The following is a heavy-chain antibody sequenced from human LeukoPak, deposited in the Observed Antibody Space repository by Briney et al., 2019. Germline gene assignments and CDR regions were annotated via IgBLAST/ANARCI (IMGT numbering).Heavy chain of an antibody. CDR2: IYTSGST. D-gene: IGHD1-26*01. CDR1: GGSISSYY. J-gene: IGHJ6*03. Sequence: SETLSLTCTVSGGSISSYYWSWIRQPAGKGLEWIGRIYTSGSTNYNPSLKSRVTMSVDTSKNQFSLKLSSVTAADTAVYYCARGGGWLLQRESPGYYYYYMDVWGKGTTVTISS. V-gene: IGHV4-4*07. CDR3: ARGGGWLLQRESPGYYYYYMDV.